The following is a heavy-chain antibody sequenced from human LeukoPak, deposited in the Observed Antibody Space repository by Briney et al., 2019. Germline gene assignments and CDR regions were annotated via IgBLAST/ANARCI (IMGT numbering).Heavy chain of an antibody. D-gene: IGHD5-18*01. J-gene: IGHJ4*02. CDR1: GFTFRDYY. CDR2: ISSSGSTI. CDR3: ARDRKSYGYLGLVTY. Sequence: GGSLRLSCGPSGFTFRDYYMSWIRQAPGKGLDWVSYISSSGSTIYYADSVKGRFTISRDNAKNSLYLQMNTLRAEDTAVYYCARDRKSYGYLGLVTYWGQGTLVTVSS. V-gene: IGHV3-11*01.